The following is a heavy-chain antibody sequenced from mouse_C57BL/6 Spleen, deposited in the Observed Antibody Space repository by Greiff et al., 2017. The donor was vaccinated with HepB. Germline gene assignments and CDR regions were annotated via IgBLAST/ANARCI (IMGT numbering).Heavy chain of an antibody. Sequence: EVMLVESGGGLVKPGGSLKLSCAASGFTFSSYAMSWVRQTPEKRLEWVATISDGGSYTYYPDNVKGRFTISRDNAKNNLYLQMSHLKSEDTAMYYCARDGGYSNYGFAYWGQGTLVTVSA. D-gene: IGHD2-5*01. V-gene: IGHV5-4*01. CDR1: GFTFSSYA. CDR2: ISDGGSYT. J-gene: IGHJ3*01. CDR3: ARDGGYSNYGFAY.